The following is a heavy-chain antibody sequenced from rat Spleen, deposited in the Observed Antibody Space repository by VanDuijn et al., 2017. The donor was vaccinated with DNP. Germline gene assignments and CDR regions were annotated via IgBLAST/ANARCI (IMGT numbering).Heavy chain of an antibody. CDR3: ATPGWELYYFDY. CDR1: GFTFSDYN. D-gene: IGHD5-1*01. J-gene: IGHJ2*01. Sequence: EVQLVESGGGLVQPGRSLRLSCAASGFTFSDYNMAWVRQAPKKGLEWVATIIYDGSRTYYRDPVKGRFTISRDNAKSTLYLQMDSLRSEDTATYYCATPGWELYYFDYWGQGVMVTVSS. CDR2: IIYDGSRT. V-gene: IGHV5S10*01.